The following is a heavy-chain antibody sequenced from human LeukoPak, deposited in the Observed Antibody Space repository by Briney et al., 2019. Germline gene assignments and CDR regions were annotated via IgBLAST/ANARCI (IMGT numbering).Heavy chain of an antibody. CDR2: IYHSGST. V-gene: IGHV4-4*02. J-gene: IGHJ4*02. D-gene: IGHD1-26*01. Sequence: SETLSLTCAVSGGSISSNNWWSWVRQPPGKGLEWIGEIYHSGSTNYNPSLKSRVTISVDKSKNQFSLKLSSVTAADTAVYYCARGSGSYWGAYYFDYWGQGTQVTVSS. CDR3: ARGSGSYWGAYYFDY. CDR1: GGSISSNNW.